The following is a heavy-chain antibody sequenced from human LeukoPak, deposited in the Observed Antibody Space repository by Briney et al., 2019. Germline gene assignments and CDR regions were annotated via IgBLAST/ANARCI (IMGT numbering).Heavy chain of an antibody. J-gene: IGHJ4*02. CDR2: IIPIFGTA. CDR1: GGTFSSYA. CDR3: ARARAAAGTEFDY. D-gene: IGHD6-13*01. Sequence: SVKVSCKASGGTFSSYAISWVRQAPGQGLEWMGGIIPIFGTANYAQKFQGRVTITGDESTSTAYMELSSLRSEDTAVYYCARARAAAGTEFDYWGQGTLVTVSS. V-gene: IGHV1-69*13.